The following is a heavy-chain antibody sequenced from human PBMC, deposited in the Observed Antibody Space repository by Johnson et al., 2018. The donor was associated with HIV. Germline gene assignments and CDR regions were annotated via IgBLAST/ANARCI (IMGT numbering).Heavy chain of an antibody. CDR1: GFTVSSNY. CDR3: AIGRGEFPRHAFDI. D-gene: IGHD3-10*01. CDR2: IYSGGRT. V-gene: IGHV3-66*01. J-gene: IGHJ3*02. Sequence: VQLVESGGGLVQPGGSLRLSCAASGFTVSSNYMSWVRQAPGKGLEWVSVIYSGGRTYYADSVKGRFTISRDNSRNTLFLHMNSLRADDTAVYYCAIGRGEFPRHAFDIWGQGTMVTVSS.